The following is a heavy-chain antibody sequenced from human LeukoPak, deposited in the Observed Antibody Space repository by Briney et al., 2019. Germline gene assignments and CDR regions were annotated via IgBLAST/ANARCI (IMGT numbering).Heavy chain of an antibody. J-gene: IGHJ3*02. Sequence: GRSLRLSCAASGFTFSSYGMHWVRQAPGKGLEWVAVISYDGSNKYYADSVKGRFTISRDNSKNTLYLQMNSLRAEDTAVYYCTSWSYYDSSGYTRAFDIWVQGTMVTVSS. D-gene: IGHD3-22*01. CDR1: GFTFSSYG. CDR3: TSWSYYDSSGYTRAFDI. V-gene: IGHV3-30*03. CDR2: ISYDGSNK.